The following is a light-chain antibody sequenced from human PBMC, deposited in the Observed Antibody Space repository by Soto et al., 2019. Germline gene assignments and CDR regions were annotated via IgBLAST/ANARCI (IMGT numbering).Light chain of an antibody. Sequence: QSVLTQPPSASATLGQRVTISCSGSSSNIGSNNVEWYQHLPGTAPKLLIYSNNQGPSGVPDRFSGSKSGTSASLAISGLQSEDEADYYCASWDDSVNGLVIGGGTKLTVL. J-gene: IGLJ3*02. CDR3: ASWDDSVNGLV. V-gene: IGLV1-44*01. CDR1: SSNIGSNN. CDR2: SNN.